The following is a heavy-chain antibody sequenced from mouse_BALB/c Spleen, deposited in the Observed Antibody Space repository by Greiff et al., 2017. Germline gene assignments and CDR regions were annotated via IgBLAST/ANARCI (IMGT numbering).Heavy chain of an antibody. D-gene: IGHD2-1*01. J-gene: IGHJ4*01. CDR3: ARGNYDAMDY. CDR1: GYSFTDYI. Sequence: VQLQQTGPELVKPGASVKISCKASGYSFTDYIMLWVKQSHGKSLEWIGNINPYYGSTSYNLKFKGKATLTVDKSSSTAYMQLNSLTSEDSAVYYCARGNYDAMDYWGQGTSVTVSS. CDR2: INPYYGST. V-gene: IGHV1-39*01.